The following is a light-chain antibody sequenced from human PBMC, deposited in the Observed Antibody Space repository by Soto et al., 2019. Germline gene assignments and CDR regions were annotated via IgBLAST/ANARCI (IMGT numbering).Light chain of an antibody. CDR2: DNN. J-gene: IGLJ2*01. Sequence: QSVLTQPPSASGTPGQRVTISCSGSSSNIGSTYVSWYQHLPGTAPKLLIYDNNKRPSGISDRFSGSKSGTSATLGITGLQTGDEADYYCAAWDRSLSILVLGGGTKLTVL. CDR1: SSNIGSTY. CDR3: AAWDRSLSILV. V-gene: IGLV1-51*01.